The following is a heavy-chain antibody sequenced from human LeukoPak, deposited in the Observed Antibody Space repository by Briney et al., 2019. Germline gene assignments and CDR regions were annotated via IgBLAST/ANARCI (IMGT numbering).Heavy chain of an antibody. Sequence: SETLSLTCTVSGGSISSYYWSWIRQPPGKGLEWIGYIYYSGSTNYNPSLKSRVTISVDTSKNQFSLKLSSVTAADTAVYYCARVSCSGGSCYYIGAFDIWGQGTMVTVSS. CDR2: IYYSGST. D-gene: IGHD2-15*01. CDR1: GGSISSYY. V-gene: IGHV4-59*01. CDR3: ARVSCSGGSCYYIGAFDI. J-gene: IGHJ3*02.